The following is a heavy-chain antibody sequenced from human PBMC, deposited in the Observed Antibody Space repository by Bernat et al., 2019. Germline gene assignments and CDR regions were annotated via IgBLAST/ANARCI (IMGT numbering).Heavy chain of an antibody. Sequence: QLQLQESGPGLVKPSETLSLTCTVSGGSISSSSYYWGWIRQPPGKGLEWIGSIYYSGSTYYNPSLKSRVTISVDTSKNQFSLKLSSVTAADTAVYYCARQKGYYDSSGYSGRYYFDYWGQGTLVTVSS. CDR2: IYYSGST. CDR3: ARQKGYYDSSGYSGRYYFDY. J-gene: IGHJ4*02. D-gene: IGHD3-22*01. V-gene: IGHV4-39*01. CDR1: GGSISSSSYY.